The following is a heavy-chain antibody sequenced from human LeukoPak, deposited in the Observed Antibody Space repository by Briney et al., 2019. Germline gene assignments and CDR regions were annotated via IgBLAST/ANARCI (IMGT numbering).Heavy chain of an antibody. J-gene: IGHJ2*01. D-gene: IGHD4-17*01. CDR1: GFTFSDYY. CDR2: ISSSSSYT. Sequence: GESLRLSCAASGFTFSDYYMSWIRQAPGKGLEWVSYISSSSSYTNSADSVKGRFTISRDNAKNSLYLQMNSLRAEDTAVYYCAREAYGDYLRRWYFDLWGRGTLVTVSS. CDR3: AREAYGDYLRRWYFDL. V-gene: IGHV3-11*06.